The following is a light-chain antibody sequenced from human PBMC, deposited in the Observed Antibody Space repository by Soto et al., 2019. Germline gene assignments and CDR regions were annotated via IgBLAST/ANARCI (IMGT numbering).Light chain of an antibody. Sequence: DIQMTQSPSSVSASIGDRVTITCRASQGISNWLAWYQQKPGKAPQVMIYPASSLQSGVPSRFSGSVSGTDFTLCISSLQPEYFATYYCQQANSFPLTFGGGTKLEIK. CDR2: PAS. J-gene: IGKJ4*01. CDR1: QGISNW. V-gene: IGKV1-12*01. CDR3: QQANSFPLT.